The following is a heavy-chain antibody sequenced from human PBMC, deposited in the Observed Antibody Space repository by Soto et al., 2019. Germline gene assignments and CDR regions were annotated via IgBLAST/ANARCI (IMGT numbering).Heavy chain of an antibody. V-gene: IGHV2-70*11. J-gene: IGHJ3*02. Sequence: SGPTLVNPTQTLTLTCTFSGFSLSTSGMCVSWIRQPPGKALEWLARIDWDDDKYYSTSLKTRLTISKNTSKNQVVLTMTNMEPVDTATYYCARGGIAVAGTWSLGAFDIWGQGTMVTVSS. D-gene: IGHD6-19*01. CDR1: GFSLSTSGMC. CDR3: ARGGIAVAGTWSLGAFDI. CDR2: IDWDDDK.